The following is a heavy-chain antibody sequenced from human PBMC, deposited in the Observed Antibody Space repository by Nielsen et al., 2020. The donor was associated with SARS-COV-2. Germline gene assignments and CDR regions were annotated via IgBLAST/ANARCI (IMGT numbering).Heavy chain of an antibody. V-gene: IGHV3-30-3*01. J-gene: IGHJ4*02. Sequence: SLRLSCAASGFTFIKSAMHWVRQAPGQGLEWVATISHDGASRDYADSVKGRFTISRDNSKNTLYLQMNSLRAEDTATYYCARVSGYYWPQDYWGQGTLVTVSS. CDR3: ARVSGYYWPQDY. CDR2: ISHDGASR. CDR1: GFTFIKSA. D-gene: IGHD5-12*01.